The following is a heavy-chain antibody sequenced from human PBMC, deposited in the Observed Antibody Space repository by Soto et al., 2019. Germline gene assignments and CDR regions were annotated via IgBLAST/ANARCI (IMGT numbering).Heavy chain of an antibody. CDR1: GGSISSGGYY. V-gene: IGHV4-31*03. CDR2: IYYSGST. D-gene: IGHD3-9*01. Sequence: PSETLSLTCTVSGGSISSGGYYWSWIRQHPGKGLEWIGYIYYSGSTYYNPSLKSRVTISVDTSKNQFSLKPSSVTAADTAVYYCARDSVDYDILTGYPTHNWFDPWGQGALVTVSS. J-gene: IGHJ5*02. CDR3: ARDSVDYDILTGYPTHNWFDP.